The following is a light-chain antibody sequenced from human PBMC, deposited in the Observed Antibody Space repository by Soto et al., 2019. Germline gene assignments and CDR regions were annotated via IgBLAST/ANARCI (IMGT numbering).Light chain of an antibody. CDR3: CSYAGSSTFAV. J-gene: IGLJ7*01. V-gene: IGLV2-23*02. CDR1: SSDVGNYDL. CDR2: EVS. Sequence: QSALTQPASVSGSPGQSITISCTGTSSDVGNYDLVSWYQQHPGRAPKLMIYEVSKRPSGVSNRFSGCKSGNTASLTISGLQAADEADYYCCSYAGSSTFAVFGGGTQLTVL.